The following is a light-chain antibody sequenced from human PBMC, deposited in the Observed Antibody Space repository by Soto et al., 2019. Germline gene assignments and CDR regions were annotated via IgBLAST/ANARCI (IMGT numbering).Light chain of an antibody. CDR2: LEGSGSY. CDR1: SGHSSYI. Sequence: QSVLTQLSSASASLGSSVKLTCTLSSGHSSYIIAWHQQQPGKAPRYLMKLEGSGSYNKGSGVPDRFSGSSSGADRYLTISNLQFEDEADYYCETWDSNTVVFGGGTKLTVL. V-gene: IGLV4-60*02. CDR3: ETWDSNTVV. J-gene: IGLJ2*01.